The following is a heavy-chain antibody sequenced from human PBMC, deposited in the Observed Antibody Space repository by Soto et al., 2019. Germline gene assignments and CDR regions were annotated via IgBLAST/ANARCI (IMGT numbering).Heavy chain of an antibody. D-gene: IGHD2-2*02. V-gene: IGHV3-30-3*01. CDR2: ISNDGSNK. Sequence: QVQLVESGGGVVQPGRSLRLSCAASGFTFSSYAMHWVRQAPGKGLEWVAVISNDGSNKYYADSVKGRFTISRDNSKNTLYLQMNSLRAEDTAVYYCAINIPFDYWGQGTLVTVSS. CDR1: GFTFSSYA. CDR3: AINIPFDY. J-gene: IGHJ4*02.